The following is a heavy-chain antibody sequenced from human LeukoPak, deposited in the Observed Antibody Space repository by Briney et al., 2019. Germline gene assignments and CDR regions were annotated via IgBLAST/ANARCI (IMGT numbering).Heavy chain of an antibody. J-gene: IGHJ6*02. CDR1: GYTFTGYY. CDR3: ARAPRDILRFLEWLLGMDV. V-gene: IGHV1-2*02. D-gene: IGHD3-3*01. Sequence: ASVKVSCKASGYTFTGYYMHWVRQAPGQGLEWMGWINPNSGGTNYAQKLQGRVTMTTDTSTSTAYMELRSLRSDDTAVYYCARAPRDILRFLEWLLGMDVWGQGTTVTVSS. CDR2: INPNSGGT.